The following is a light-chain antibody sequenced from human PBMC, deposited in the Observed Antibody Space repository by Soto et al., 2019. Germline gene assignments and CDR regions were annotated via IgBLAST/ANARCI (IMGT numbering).Light chain of an antibody. CDR3: SSYTSSSTLV. J-gene: IGLJ2*01. Sequence: QSALTQPASVSGSPGQSITISCTGSSGDVGGYNYVSWYQQHPGKAPKLMIYEVSNRPSGVSNHFSGSKSGNTASLTISGLQAEDEADYYCSSYTSSSTLVFGGGTKLTVL. CDR1: SGDVGGYNY. V-gene: IGLV2-14*01. CDR2: EVS.